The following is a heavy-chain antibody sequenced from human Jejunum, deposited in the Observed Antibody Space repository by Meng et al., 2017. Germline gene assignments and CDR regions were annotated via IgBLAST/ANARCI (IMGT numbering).Heavy chain of an antibody. Sequence: QVQLQQWGAGLLKHEETLSLTCAVYGGSIGGYFWSWIRQTPGKGLEWIGEINRKGTTNDNPSLESRVSISVDTSKKQFSLNLDSVTAADTAVYYWASRLGYNCVNLCYFQHWGQGTLVTVSS. V-gene: IGHV4-34*01. CDR2: INRKGTT. CDR1: GGSIGGYF. J-gene: IGHJ1*01. D-gene: IGHD2-15*01. CDR3: ASRLGYNCVNLCYFQH.